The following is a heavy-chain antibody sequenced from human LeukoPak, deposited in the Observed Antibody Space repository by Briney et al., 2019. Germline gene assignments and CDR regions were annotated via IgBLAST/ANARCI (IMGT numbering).Heavy chain of an antibody. Sequence: ASVKVSCKASGYTFTSYDINWVRQATGQGLEWMGWMNPNSGNTGYAQKFQGRVTMTRNTSISTAYMELSSLRSEDTAVYYCARVAATSDYYYYYYMDVWGKGNTVTVSS. J-gene: IGHJ6*03. V-gene: IGHV1-8*01. CDR2: MNPNSGNT. CDR3: ARVAATSDYYYYYYMDV. CDR1: GYTFTSYD. D-gene: IGHD2-15*01.